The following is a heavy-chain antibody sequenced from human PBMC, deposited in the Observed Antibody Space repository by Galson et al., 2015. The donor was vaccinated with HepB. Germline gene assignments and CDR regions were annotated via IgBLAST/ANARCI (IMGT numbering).Heavy chain of an antibody. V-gene: IGHV3-33*01. CDR2: IWYDGSNK. CDR3: ARKRPSDYGDYGLDY. Sequence: SLRLSCAASGFTFSSYGMNWVRQAPGKGLEWVAVIWYDGSNKYYADSVKGRFTIFRDNSKNTLYLQMNSLRAEDTAVYYCARKRPSDYGDYGLDYWGQGTLVTVSS. D-gene: IGHD4-17*01. CDR1: GFTFSSYG. J-gene: IGHJ4*02.